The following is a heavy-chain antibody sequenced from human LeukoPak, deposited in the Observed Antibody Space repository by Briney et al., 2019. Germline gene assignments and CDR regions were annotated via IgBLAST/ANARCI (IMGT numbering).Heavy chain of an antibody. D-gene: IGHD6-13*01. V-gene: IGHV4-34*01. J-gene: IGHJ4*02. CDR3: ARMYSSSWYVFDY. Sequence: SETLSLTCAVYGGSLSGYYWSWIRQPPGKGLEWIGEINHSGSTNYNPSLKSRVAISVDTSKNQFSLKLSSVTAADTAVYYCARMYSSSWYVFDYWGQGTLVTVSS. CDR2: INHSGST. CDR1: GGSLSGYY.